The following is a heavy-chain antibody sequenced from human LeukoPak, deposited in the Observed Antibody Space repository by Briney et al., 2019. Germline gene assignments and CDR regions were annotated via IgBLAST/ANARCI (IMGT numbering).Heavy chain of an antibody. CDR2: IYPGDSDT. Sequence: GASLQISCKGSGYSFTSYWIGWVRQLPGKGLEWMGIIYPGDSDTRYSPSFQGQVTISADKSISTAYLQWSSLKASDTAMYYCARQESSTISFDYWGQGTLVTVSS. V-gene: IGHV5-51*01. CDR3: ARQESSTISFDY. J-gene: IGHJ4*02. D-gene: IGHD2-2*01. CDR1: GYSFTSYW.